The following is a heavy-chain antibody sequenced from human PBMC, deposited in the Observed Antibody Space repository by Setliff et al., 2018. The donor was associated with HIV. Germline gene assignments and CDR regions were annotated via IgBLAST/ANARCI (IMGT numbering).Heavy chain of an antibody. D-gene: IGHD6-13*01. Sequence: PGGSPRLSCAASGFTVSNDYMSWVRQAPGRGLEWVANIKQDGSDMHYIESVKGRFTIFRDNAKNSVFLQMNSLRAEDTGVYYCATQTGFYNSHWYDYWGQGTMVTVS. V-gene: IGHV3-7*01. J-gene: IGHJ4*02. CDR1: GFTVSNDY. CDR3: ATQTGFYNSHWYDY. CDR2: IKQDGSDM.